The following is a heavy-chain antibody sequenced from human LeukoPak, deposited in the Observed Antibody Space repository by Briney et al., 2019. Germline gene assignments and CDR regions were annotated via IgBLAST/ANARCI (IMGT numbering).Heavy chain of an antibody. D-gene: IGHD2-2*01. CDR3: VRYIVVPTAIYAFDI. J-gene: IGHJ3*02. V-gene: IGHV3-74*01. Sequence: GGSLRLSCAASGFTFSSYWMHWVRQAPGKGLVWVSRINSDGSSTSYADSVKGRFTISRDNAKNTLYLQMNSLRAEDTAVYYCVRYIVVPTAIYAFDIWGQGTMVTASS. CDR2: INSDGSST. CDR1: GFTFSSYW.